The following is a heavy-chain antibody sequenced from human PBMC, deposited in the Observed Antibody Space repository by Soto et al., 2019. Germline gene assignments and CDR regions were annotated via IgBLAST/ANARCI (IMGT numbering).Heavy chain of an antibody. CDR1: GGSISSSNW. J-gene: IGHJ5*02. Sequence: SETLSLTCAVSGGSISSSNWWSWVRQPPGRGLEWIGEIYHSGSTNYNPSLKSRVTISVDKSKNQFSLKLSSVTAADTAVYYCAREPAAPRYNWFDPWGQGTLVTVSS. D-gene: IGHD6-6*01. CDR3: AREPAAPRYNWFDP. CDR2: IYHSGST. V-gene: IGHV4-4*02.